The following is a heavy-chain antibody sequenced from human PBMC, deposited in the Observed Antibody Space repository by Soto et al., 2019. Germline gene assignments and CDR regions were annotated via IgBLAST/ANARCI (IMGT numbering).Heavy chain of an antibody. CDR3: AKALLWFGELRGNGMDV. D-gene: IGHD3-10*01. Sequence: EVQLVESGGVVVQPGGSLRLSCAASGFTFDDYTMHWVRQAPGKGLEWVSLISWDGGSTYYADSVKGRFTISRDNSKNSLYLQMNSLRTEDTALYYCAKALLWFGELRGNGMDVWGQGTTVTVSS. CDR2: ISWDGGST. V-gene: IGHV3-43*01. J-gene: IGHJ6*02. CDR1: GFTFDDYT.